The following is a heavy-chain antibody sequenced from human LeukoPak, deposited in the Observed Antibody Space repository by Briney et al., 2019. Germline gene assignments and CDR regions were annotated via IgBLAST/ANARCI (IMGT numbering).Heavy chain of an antibody. V-gene: IGHV3-48*04. J-gene: IGHJ4*02. Sequence: QSGGSLRLSCAASGFTFSSSNMNWVRQAPGKGLEWVSYISSASTTMYYADSVKGRFTISRDNAKNSLYLQMNSLRAEDTAVYYCARDGYCSGGSCYWFDYWGQGTLVTVSS. D-gene: IGHD2-15*01. CDR3: ARDGYCSGGSCYWFDY. CDR2: ISSASTTM. CDR1: GFTFSSSN.